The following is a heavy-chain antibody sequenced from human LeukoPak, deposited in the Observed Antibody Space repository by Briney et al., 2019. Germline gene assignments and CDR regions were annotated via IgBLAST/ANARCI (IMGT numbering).Heavy chain of an antibody. CDR3: ATMQWLEGVDWFDP. V-gene: IGHV3-30*02. CDR2: IRYDESNK. Sequence: GGSLRLACAASGFIFSNYGMHWVRQAPGKGLEWVAFIRYDESNKFYADSVKGRFTISRDNSKNILFLQMNSLRAEDTAVYYCATMQWLEGVDWFDPWGQGTLVTVSS. J-gene: IGHJ5*02. D-gene: IGHD6-19*01. CDR1: GFIFSNYG.